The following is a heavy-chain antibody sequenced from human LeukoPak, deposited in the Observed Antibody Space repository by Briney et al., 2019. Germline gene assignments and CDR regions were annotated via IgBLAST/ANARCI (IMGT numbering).Heavy chain of an antibody. CDR2: IYPGDSDT. Sequence: PGESLKISCKGSGYSFTSYWIGWVRQMPGKGLEWMGIIYPGDSDTRYSPSFQGQVTISADKSISTAYLQWSSLKASDTAMYYCARHRARPSWESGNWFDPWGQGTLVTVSS. J-gene: IGHJ5*02. CDR1: GYSFTSYW. D-gene: IGHD1-26*01. V-gene: IGHV5-51*01. CDR3: ARHRARPSWESGNWFDP.